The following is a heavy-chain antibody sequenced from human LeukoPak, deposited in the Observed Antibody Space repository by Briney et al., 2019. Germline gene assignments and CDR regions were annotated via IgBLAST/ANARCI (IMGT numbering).Heavy chain of an antibody. V-gene: IGHV4-39*01. CDR2: IDYSGGT. Sequence: PSETLSLTCTVSGGSVSSSSHYWGWIRQSPGKGLEWIGSIDYSGGTYSNPSLKTRLTISVDTSKNQFSLKLSSVTAADTAVYYCARSRYSYYFDYWGQGTLVTVSS. CDR3: ARSRYSYYFDY. J-gene: IGHJ4*02. CDR1: GGSVSSSSHY. D-gene: IGHD2-15*01.